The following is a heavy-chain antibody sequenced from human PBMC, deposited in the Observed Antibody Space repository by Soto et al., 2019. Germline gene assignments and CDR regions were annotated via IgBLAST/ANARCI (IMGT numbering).Heavy chain of an antibody. D-gene: IGHD7-27*01. J-gene: IGHJ6*02. CDR1: GFTFSSHV. CDR3: PRGPGAPPPHDYGMDV. Sequence: EVQLLESGGGLVQPGGSLRLSCAASGFTFSSHVMNWVRQAPGKGLEWVAAISGGGGTTFYGDSVEGRFTMSRDNSKSTLFLQRNSLRAGDTAVYYCPRGPGAPPPHDYGMDVWGQGTTVTVSS. CDR2: ISGGGGTT. V-gene: IGHV3-23*01.